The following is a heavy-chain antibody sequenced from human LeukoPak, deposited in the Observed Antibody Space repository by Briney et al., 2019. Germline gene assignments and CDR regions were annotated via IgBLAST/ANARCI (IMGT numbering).Heavy chain of an antibody. J-gene: IGHJ4*02. CDR1: GFSVSSDY. V-gene: IGHV3-53*01. CDR3: ARGRSVSSIFDY. CDR2: ICGGGDT. D-gene: IGHD6-6*01. Sequence: GGSLRLSCAASGFSVSSDYMTWVRQAPGKGLEWVSVICGGGDTNYADSVEGRFTTSRDNSKNTVFLQMDSPRAEDTAVYYCARGRSVSSIFDYWGQGTLVTVSS.